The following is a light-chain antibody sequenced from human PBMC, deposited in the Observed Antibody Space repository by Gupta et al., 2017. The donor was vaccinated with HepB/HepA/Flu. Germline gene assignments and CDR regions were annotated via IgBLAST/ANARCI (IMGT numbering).Light chain of an antibody. V-gene: IGKV3-11*01. CDR1: QFVTNY. Sequence: ETVLTRSPATLSLSPGESATLSCRASQFVTNYISWYQQIPGQAPRLIIYDVSIRAPGIPARFSGSGSGTDFTLTITNLEPEDVAVYYCQQRGFFGGGTKVEIK. CDR3: QQRGF. J-gene: IGKJ4*01. CDR2: DVS.